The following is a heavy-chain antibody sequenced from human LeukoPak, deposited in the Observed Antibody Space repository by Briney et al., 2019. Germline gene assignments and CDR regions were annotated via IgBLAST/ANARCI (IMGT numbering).Heavy chain of an antibody. CDR2: IYYSGST. CDR1: GASIGSYY. J-gene: IGHJ4*02. V-gene: IGHV4-59*08. D-gene: IGHD6-19*01. Sequence: SETLSLTCTVSGASIGSYYWSWIRQPPGKGLEWIGYIYYSGSTNYNPSLKSRVTISVDTSKNQFSLKLSSVTAADTALYYCARRGSVAEFDYWGQGTLVTVSS. CDR3: ARRGSVAEFDY.